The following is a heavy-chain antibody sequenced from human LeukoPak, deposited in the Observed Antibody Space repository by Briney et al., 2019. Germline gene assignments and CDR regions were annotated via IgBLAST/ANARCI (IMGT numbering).Heavy chain of an antibody. D-gene: IGHD6-19*01. V-gene: IGHV1-18*01. CDR2: ISANGNT. CDR3: ARVIYSSAWCFDY. J-gene: IGHJ4*02. Sequence: ASVKVSCKASGYTSSTYGITWVRQAPGQGLEWMGWISANGNTKYAQNFQGRVSMTTDTSTRTAYMDLRRLTSDDTAVYYCARVIYSSAWCFDYWGQGTLVTVSS. CDR1: GYTSSTYG.